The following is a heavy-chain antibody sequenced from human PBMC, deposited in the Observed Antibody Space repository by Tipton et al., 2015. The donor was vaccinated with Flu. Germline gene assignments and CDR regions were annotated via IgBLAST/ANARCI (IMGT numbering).Heavy chain of an antibody. Sequence: SLRLSCAASGFIFSSYEMNWVCQAPGKGLEWLSYISSSGSTISYADSVRGRFTISRDNAKNSLYLQLNSLRAEDTAVYYCASLTGDDYWGQGDLVTVSS. CDR3: ASLTGDDY. CDR2: ISSSGSTI. J-gene: IGHJ4*02. D-gene: IGHD7-27*01. CDR1: GFIFSSYE. V-gene: IGHV3-48*03.